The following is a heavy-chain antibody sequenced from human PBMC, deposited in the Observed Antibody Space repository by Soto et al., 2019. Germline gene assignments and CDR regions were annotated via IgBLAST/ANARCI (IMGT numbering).Heavy chain of an antibody. D-gene: IGHD6-13*01. CDR1: GGSISSGGYY. Sequence: SETLSLTCTVSGGSISSGGYYWSWIRQHPGKGLEWIGYIYYSGSTYYNPSLKSRVTISVDTSKNQFSLKLSSVTAADTAAYYCARDLIAAAGTDDAFDIWGQGTMVTVSS. CDR3: ARDLIAAAGTDDAFDI. CDR2: IYYSGST. J-gene: IGHJ3*02. V-gene: IGHV4-31*03.